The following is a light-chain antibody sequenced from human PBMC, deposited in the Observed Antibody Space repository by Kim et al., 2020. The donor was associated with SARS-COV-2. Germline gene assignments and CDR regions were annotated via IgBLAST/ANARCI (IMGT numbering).Light chain of an antibody. CDR2: EDN. CDR3: QSYDSSIVV. J-gene: IGLJ2*01. Sequence: KTVTSSCTRSSGSIASNYVQWYQQRPGSAPTTVIYEDNQRPSGVPDRFSGSIDSSSNSASLTISGLKTEDEADYYCQSYDSSIVVFGGGTPADRP. V-gene: IGLV6-57*03. CDR1: SGSIASNY.